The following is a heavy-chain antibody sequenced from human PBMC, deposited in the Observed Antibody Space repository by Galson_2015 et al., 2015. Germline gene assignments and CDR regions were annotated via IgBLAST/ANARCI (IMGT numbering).Heavy chain of an antibody. CDR3: TRDSLDYDILTGYQILLRYYMDV. CDR2: IRGKAYGGTT. D-gene: IGHD3-9*01. CDR1: GFTFGDYA. J-gene: IGHJ6*03. Sequence: SLRLSCAASGFTFGDYAMSWVRQAPGKGLEWVGFIRGKAYGGTTEYAASVKGRFTISRDDSKSIAYLQMNSLKTEDTAVYYCTRDSLDYDILTGYQILLRYYMDVWGKGTTVTVSS. V-gene: IGHV3-49*04.